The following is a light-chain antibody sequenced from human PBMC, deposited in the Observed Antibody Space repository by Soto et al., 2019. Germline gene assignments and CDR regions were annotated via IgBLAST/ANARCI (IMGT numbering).Light chain of an antibody. CDR1: PSVGRDY. CDR3: QQYAKSPLT. Sequence: EFVLTQSPDTLSVSPGDRATLSCRARPSVGRDYLAWYQQKPSQAPRLLIHCASNRTTGIPDRFSGSGSGTDFTLSISRLEPEDFSVYYCQQYAKSPLTCGQGTRLEIK. V-gene: IGKV3-20*01. CDR2: CAS. J-gene: IGKJ5*01.